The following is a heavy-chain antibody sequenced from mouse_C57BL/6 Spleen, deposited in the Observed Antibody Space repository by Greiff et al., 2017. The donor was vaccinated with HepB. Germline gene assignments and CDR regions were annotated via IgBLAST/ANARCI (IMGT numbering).Heavy chain of an antibody. V-gene: IGHV1-76*01. CDR1: GYTFTDYY. Sequence: QVHVKQSGAELVRPGASVKLSCKASGYTFTDYYINWVKQRPGQGLEWIARIYPGSGNTYYNEKFKGKATLTAEKSSSTAYMQLSSLTSEDSAVYFCAREDGNYAWFAYWGQGTLVTVSA. CDR3: AREDGNYAWFAY. J-gene: IGHJ3*01. CDR2: IYPGSGNT. D-gene: IGHD2-1*01.